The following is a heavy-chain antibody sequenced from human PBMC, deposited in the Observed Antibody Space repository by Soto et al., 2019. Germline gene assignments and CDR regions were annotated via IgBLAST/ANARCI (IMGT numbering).Heavy chain of an antibody. CDR1: GFTFRSYG. Sequence: QVQLVKSGAEVKKPGASVKVSCETSGFTFRSYGFSWVRQAPGQGLEWMGWISANNGDRHYAQKLQGRVTLTTDTSTGTVYMELRSLRSDDTAVYYCARKPQGYPHDHWGQGTLVTVSS. V-gene: IGHV1-18*04. CDR3: ARKPQGYPHDH. J-gene: IGHJ4*02. CDR2: ISANNGDR. D-gene: IGHD6-13*01.